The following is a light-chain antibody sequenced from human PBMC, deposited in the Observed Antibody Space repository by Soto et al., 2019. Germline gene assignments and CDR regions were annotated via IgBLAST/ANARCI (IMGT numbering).Light chain of an antibody. CDR1: QSISNY. V-gene: IGKV1-39*01. Sequence: DMEMTQSPSSLSASVGDRVTITCRASQSISNYLNWYQHKPGKVPKLLIYAASSLQSGVPTRFRGSRSGTDFTLTSDSLQPEDFATYYCQRSYGTPLAFGGGTKIEIK. CDR2: AAS. J-gene: IGKJ4*01. CDR3: QRSYGTPLA.